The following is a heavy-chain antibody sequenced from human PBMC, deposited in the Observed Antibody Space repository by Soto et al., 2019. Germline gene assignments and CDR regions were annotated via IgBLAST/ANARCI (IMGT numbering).Heavy chain of an antibody. J-gene: IGHJ4*02. CDR2: IKEDGSDK. V-gene: IGHV3-7*04. CDR1: GFTFSNYW. CDR3: ARDYGVFGY. D-gene: IGHD3-10*01. Sequence: EVQLVESGGGLVQPGGSLRLSCAASGFTFSNYWMTWVRQAPGKGLEWVANIKEDGSDKYYVDSVKGRFTISRDNAKNSLYLQMNGVRAEDTVVYYCARDYGVFGYWGQGPLVTVSS.